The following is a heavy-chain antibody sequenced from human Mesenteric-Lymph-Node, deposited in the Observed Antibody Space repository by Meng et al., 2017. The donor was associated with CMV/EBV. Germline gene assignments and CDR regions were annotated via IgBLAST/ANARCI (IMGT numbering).Heavy chain of an antibody. CDR2: ISSSSSYI. J-gene: IGHJ6*02. Sequence: GESLKISCAASGFTFSSYSMNWVRQAPGKGLEWVSSISSSSSYIYYADSVKGRFTISRDNAKNSLYLQMNSLRVEDTAVYYCARGTAGYYGMDIWGQGTTVTVSS. CDR3: ARGTAGYYGMDI. CDR1: GFTFSSYS. V-gene: IGHV3-21*01.